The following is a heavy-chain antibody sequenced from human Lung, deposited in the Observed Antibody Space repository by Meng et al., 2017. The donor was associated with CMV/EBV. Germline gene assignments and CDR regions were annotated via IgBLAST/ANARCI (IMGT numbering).Heavy chain of an antibody. CDR3: ARVRYSKGMGYYYGMDV. CDR2: IKQDGSEK. D-gene: IGHD3-16*02. J-gene: IGHJ6*02. V-gene: IGHV3-7*01. Sequence: RLSCXASGFTFSSYWMSWVRQAPGKGLEWVANIKQDGSEKYYVDSVKGRFTISRDNAKNSLYLQMNSLRAEDTAVYYCARVRYSKGMGYYYGMDVWGQGTTVTVSS. CDR1: GFTFSSYW.